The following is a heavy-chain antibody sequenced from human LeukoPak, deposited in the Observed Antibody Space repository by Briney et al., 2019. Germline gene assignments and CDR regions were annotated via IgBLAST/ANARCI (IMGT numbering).Heavy chain of an antibody. Sequence: PGGSLRLSCAASGFTFSSYAMSWVRQAPGKGLEWVSAISGSGGSTYYADSVKGRFTISRDNSKNTLYLQMSSLRGEDTAVYYCAKDRRLRPAAVALFYYYYGMDVWGQGTTVTVSS. CDR2: ISGSGGST. CDR3: AKDRRLRPAAVALFYYYYGMDV. CDR1: GFTFSSYA. D-gene: IGHD2-2*01. J-gene: IGHJ6*02. V-gene: IGHV3-23*01.